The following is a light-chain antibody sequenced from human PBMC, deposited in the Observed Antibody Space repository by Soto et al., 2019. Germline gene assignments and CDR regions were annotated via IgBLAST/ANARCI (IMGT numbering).Light chain of an antibody. J-gene: IGLJ2*01. V-gene: IGLV1-40*01. Sequence: QSVLTQPPSVSGAPGQRVTISCTGSSSNIGGGYNVHWYKQLPGTVPKLLIYGDTNRPSGVPDRFSGSKSGTSASLAITGLQADDEAVYYCQSYDSSLSGGVLFGGGTKLTVL. CDR3: QSYDSSLSGGVL. CDR1: SSNIGGGYN. CDR2: GDT.